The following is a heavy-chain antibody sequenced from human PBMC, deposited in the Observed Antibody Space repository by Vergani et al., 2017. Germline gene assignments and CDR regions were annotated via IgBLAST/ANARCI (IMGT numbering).Heavy chain of an antibody. Sequence: EVHLLESGGDLVQPGGSLRLSCAASGFTFNHYAMNWVRQAPGKGLEWVSGISGSDGSTYYAGSVKGRFTISRDSSKNTLYLQMNSLSAGDTAVYYCAKANPRNSGYDYLYYYHAMDVWGQGTTVTVSS. D-gene: IGHD5-12*01. J-gene: IGHJ6*02. CDR2: ISGSDGST. CDR3: AKANPRNSGYDYLYYYHAMDV. V-gene: IGHV3-23*01. CDR1: GFTFNHYA.